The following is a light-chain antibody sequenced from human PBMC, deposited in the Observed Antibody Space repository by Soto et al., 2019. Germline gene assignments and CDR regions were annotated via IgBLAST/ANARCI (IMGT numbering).Light chain of an antibody. CDR2: GAS. V-gene: IGKV3-15*01. Sequence: EIVMTQSPATLSVSPGERATLSCRASQSVSSNLAWYQQKPGQAPRLLIYGASTRATGIPARFSGSGSGTEFTLTISSLQSEDFAVYYCQQYNNWERTFG. CDR1: QSVSSN. CDR3: QQYNNWERT. J-gene: IGKJ1*01.